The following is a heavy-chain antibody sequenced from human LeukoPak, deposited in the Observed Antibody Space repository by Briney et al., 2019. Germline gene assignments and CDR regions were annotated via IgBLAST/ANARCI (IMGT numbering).Heavy chain of an antibody. V-gene: IGHV3-53*01. CDR1: GFTVSSNY. Sequence: GGSLRLSCAASGFTVSSNYMSWVRQAPGKGLEWVSVIYSGGSTYYADSVKGRFTISRDNSKSTLYLQMNTLRAEDTAVYYCARDPLLNYYMDVWGKGTTVTVSS. J-gene: IGHJ6*03. CDR3: ARDPLLNYYMDV. CDR2: IYSGGST.